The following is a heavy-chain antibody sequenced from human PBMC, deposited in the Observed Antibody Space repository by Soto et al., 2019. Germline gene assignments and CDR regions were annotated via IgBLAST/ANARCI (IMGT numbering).Heavy chain of an antibody. CDR3: ARDVRGYFDY. J-gene: IGHJ4*02. D-gene: IGHD2-8*01. V-gene: IGHV4-59*01. Sequence: SETLSLTCAVSGGSISSYYWSWIRQPPGKGLEWIGYIYYRGSTNYNPSLKSRVTISVDTSKNQFSLKLSSVTAADTAVYYCARDVRGYFDYWGQGTLVTVSS. CDR1: GGSISSYY. CDR2: IYYRGST.